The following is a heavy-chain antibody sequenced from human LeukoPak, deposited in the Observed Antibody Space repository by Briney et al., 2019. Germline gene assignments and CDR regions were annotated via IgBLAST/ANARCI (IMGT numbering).Heavy chain of an antibody. CDR2: INPSGGST. CDR1: GYTFTSYY. J-gene: IGHJ6*02. D-gene: IGHD3-10*01. V-gene: IGHV1-46*01. CDR3: ARDPPGIELFGYYYYYGMDV. Sequence: ASVKVSCKASGYTFTSYYMHWVRQAPGQGLEWMGIINPSGGSTSYAQKFRGRVTMTRDTSTSTVYMELSSLRSEDTAVYYCARDPPGIELFGYYYYYGMDVWGQGTTVTVSS.